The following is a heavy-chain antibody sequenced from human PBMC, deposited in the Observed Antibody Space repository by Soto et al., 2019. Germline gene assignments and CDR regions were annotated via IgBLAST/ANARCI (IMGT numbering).Heavy chain of an antibody. Sequence: ASVKVSCKASGYTFTGYYMHLVRQAPGQGLEWMGWINPNSGGTNYAQKFQGRVTMTRDTSIGTAYMELSRLRSDDTAVYYCARLSYSSSGWPYDQTFVYWGQGTLLTVSS. CDR2: INPNSGGT. D-gene: IGHD6-19*01. CDR1: GYTFTGYY. CDR3: ARLSYSSSGWPYDQTFVY. J-gene: IGHJ4*02. V-gene: IGHV1-2*02.